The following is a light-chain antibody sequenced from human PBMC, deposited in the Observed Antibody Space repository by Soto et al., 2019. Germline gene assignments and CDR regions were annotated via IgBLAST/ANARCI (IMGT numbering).Light chain of an antibody. CDR3: QQCAGPQWT. Sequence: EIVLTQSPGTLSLSPGERATLSCRASQSISSTSLAWYQQKPGEAPRLLIYGASSRATGIADRFRGSGSGTDITLTITRLEPKDSAVYYCQQCAGPQWTFGQGTKVEIK. CDR2: GAS. V-gene: IGKV3-20*01. CDR1: QSISSTS. J-gene: IGKJ1*01.